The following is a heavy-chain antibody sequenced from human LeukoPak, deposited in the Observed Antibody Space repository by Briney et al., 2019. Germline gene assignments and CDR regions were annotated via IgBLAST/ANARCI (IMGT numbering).Heavy chain of an antibody. Sequence: PSETLSLTCAVYGGSFSGYYWSWIRQPPGKGLEWIGEINHSGSTNYNPSLKSRVTISVDTSKNQFSLKLSSVTAADTAVYYCASLSGLVVVPAAIGWFDPWGQGTLVTVSS. J-gene: IGHJ5*02. CDR2: INHSGST. CDR1: GGSFSGYY. D-gene: IGHD2-2*01. V-gene: IGHV4-34*01. CDR3: ASLSGLVVVPAAIGWFDP.